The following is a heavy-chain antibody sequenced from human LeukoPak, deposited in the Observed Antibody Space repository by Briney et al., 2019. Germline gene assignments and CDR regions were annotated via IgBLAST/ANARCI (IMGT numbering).Heavy chain of an antibody. V-gene: IGHV1-2*02. J-gene: IGHJ4*02. Sequence: ASVKVSCKASGYTFTGYYMHWVRQAPGQGLEWMGWINPNSGGTNYAQKFQGRVTMTRDTSISTAYMELSRLRSDDTAVYYCARDPSRQGIAAAGNEDWGQGTLVTVSS. CDR2: INPNSGGT. D-gene: IGHD6-13*01. CDR1: GYTFTGYY. CDR3: ARDPSRQGIAAAGNED.